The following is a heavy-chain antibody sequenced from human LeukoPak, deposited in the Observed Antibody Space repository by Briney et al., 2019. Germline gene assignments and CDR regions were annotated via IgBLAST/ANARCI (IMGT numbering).Heavy chain of an antibody. Sequence: ASVTVSCKASGYTFTDYYIHLVRQAPGQALEWMGWINPNSGDTKYPQNFQDRVTMTRDTSTTTAYMDLTRLKSEDTAVYYCAISERRLDISHYYYPMDVWGQGTTVTVSS. V-gene: IGHV1-2*02. D-gene: IGHD1-1*01. CDR1: GYTFTDYY. CDR2: INPNSGDT. J-gene: IGHJ6*02. CDR3: AISERRLDISHYYYPMDV.